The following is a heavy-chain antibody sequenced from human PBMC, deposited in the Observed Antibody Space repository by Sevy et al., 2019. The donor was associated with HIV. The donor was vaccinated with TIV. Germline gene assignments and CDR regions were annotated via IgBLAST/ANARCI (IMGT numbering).Heavy chain of an antibody. D-gene: IGHD3-22*01. CDR2: IYYSGST. CDR1: GGSVSSGSYY. Sequence: SETLSLTCTVSGGSVSSGSYYWSWIRQPPVKGLEWIGYIYYSGSTNYNPSLKSRVTISVDTSKNQFSLKLSSVTAADTAVYYCARLDYYDSSGYFDYWGQGTLVTVSS. V-gene: IGHV4-61*01. J-gene: IGHJ4*02. CDR3: ARLDYYDSSGYFDY.